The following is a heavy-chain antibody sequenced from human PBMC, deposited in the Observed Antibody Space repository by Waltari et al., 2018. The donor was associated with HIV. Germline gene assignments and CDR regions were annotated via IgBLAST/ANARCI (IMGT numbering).Heavy chain of an antibody. J-gene: IGHJ4*02. CDR3: ARYQSIATRFGLDY. D-gene: IGHD6-6*01. CDR2: INHSGST. Sequence: QVQLQQWGAGLLKPSETLSLTCAVYGGSFSGYYWSWIRQPPGKGLEWIGEINHSGSTFYNPSLKSRVTISVDTSKNQFSLKLRSVTAADTAVYYCARYQSIATRFGLDYWGQGTLVTVSS. V-gene: IGHV4-34*01. CDR1: GGSFSGYY.